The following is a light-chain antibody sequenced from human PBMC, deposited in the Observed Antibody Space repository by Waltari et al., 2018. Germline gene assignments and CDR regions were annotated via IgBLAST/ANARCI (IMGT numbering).Light chain of an antibody. Sequence: QSALTQTASVSGSPGQAITISCSGTTIDIGKYNLVSWYQQHPGKAPTLIIYDVNKRPSGVSNRFSGSKSGNTAFLTISGLQSADEADYYCCSYAGSAISMFGGGTKVTVL. J-gene: IGLJ3*02. V-gene: IGLV2-23*02. CDR1: TIDIGKYNL. CDR3: CSYAGSAISM. CDR2: DVN.